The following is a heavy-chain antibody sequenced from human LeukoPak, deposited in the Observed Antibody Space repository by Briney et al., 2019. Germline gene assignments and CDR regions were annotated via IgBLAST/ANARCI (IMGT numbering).Heavy chain of an antibody. J-gene: IGHJ4*02. CDR3: ARETRGVVVTAQDYFDY. D-gene: IGHD2-21*02. Sequence: SETLSLTCAVSGGSISSSSYYWGWIRQPPGKGLEWIGSIYYSGSTYYNPSLKSRVTISVDTSKNQFSLKLSSVTAADTAVYYCARETRGVVVTAQDYFDYWGQGTLVTVSS. CDR2: IYYSGST. V-gene: IGHV4-39*07. CDR1: GGSISSSSYY.